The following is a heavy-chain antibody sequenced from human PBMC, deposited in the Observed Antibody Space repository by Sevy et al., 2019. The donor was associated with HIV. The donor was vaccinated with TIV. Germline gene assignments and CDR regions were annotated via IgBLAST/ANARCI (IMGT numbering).Heavy chain of an antibody. D-gene: IGHD3-22*01. CDR3: ARTLRGDFDSSVSAFDI. J-gene: IGHJ3*02. V-gene: IGHV4-38-2*01. Sequence: SETLSLTCDVSGYSISSGYYGGWIRQPPGKGLEWIGSIYHSGSTYYNPSLKRRVTISVDTSKNQFSLKLRSVTAADTAVYYCARTLRGDFDSSVSAFDIWGQGTMVTVSS. CDR1: GYSISSGYY. CDR2: IYHSGST.